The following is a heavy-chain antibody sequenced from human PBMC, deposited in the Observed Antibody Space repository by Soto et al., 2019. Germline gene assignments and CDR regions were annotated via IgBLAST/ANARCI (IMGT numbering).Heavy chain of an antibody. D-gene: IGHD5-18*01. J-gene: IGHJ4*01. V-gene: IGHV3-9*01. CDR1: GFTFGDYA. Sequence: GGSLRLSCAASGFTFGDYAMHWVRQVPGRGLEWVSGVSWTNISFGYADSVKGRFTISRDNAKNSLYLQMNSLRREDTAFYYCAKDRNTAMVTGDFDYWGQGTLVTVSS. CDR2: VSWTNISF. CDR3: AKDRNTAMVTGDFDY.